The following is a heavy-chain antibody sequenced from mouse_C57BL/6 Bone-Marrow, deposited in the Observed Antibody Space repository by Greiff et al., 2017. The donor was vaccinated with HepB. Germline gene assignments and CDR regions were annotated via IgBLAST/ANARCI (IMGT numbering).Heavy chain of an antibody. CDR1: GYTFTSYG. CDR3: ARSDGYLWFAY. V-gene: IGHV1-81*01. Sequence: VQLVESGAELARPGASVKLSCKASGYTFTSYGISWVKQRTGQGLEWIGEIYPRSGNTYYNEKFKGKATLTADKSSSTAYMELRSLTSEDSAVYFCARSDGYLWFAYWGQGTLVTVSA. J-gene: IGHJ3*01. D-gene: IGHD2-3*01. CDR2: IYPRSGNT.